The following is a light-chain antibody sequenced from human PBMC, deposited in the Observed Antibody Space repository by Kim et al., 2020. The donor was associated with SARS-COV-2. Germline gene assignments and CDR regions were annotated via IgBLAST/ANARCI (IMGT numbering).Light chain of an antibody. Sequence: QSVLTQPASVSASPGQSITISCAGSSNDIGRYGLVSWYQHHPGKAPKLIIYAVTSRPSGISSRFSGSESGNTASLTISGLQAEDEADYYCCSSARSNIVVCGGGTQLTVL. J-gene: IGLJ3*02. CDR2: AVT. CDR3: CSSARSNIVV. V-gene: IGLV2-23*02. CDR1: SNDIGRYGL.